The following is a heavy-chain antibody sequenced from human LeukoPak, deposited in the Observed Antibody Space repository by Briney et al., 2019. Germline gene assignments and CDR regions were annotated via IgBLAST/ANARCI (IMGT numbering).Heavy chain of an antibody. Sequence: PGRSLRLSCAASGFTFSRYGMHWVRQAPGKGLEWGAVIWYDGSNKYYADSVKGRFTISRDNSKNTLYLQMNSLRAEDTAVYYCAKVMAAATSSHFDPWGQGTLVTVSS. V-gene: IGHV3-33*06. CDR1: GFTFSRYG. CDR3: AKVMAAATSSHFDP. CDR2: IWYDGSNK. J-gene: IGHJ5*02. D-gene: IGHD2-15*01.